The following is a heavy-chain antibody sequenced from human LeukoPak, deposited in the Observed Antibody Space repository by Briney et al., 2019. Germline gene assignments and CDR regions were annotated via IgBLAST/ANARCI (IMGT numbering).Heavy chain of an antibody. CDR3: ARGTGGWAVAEEQWELLG. D-gene: IGHD1-26*01. V-gene: IGHV1-8*01. Sequence: ASVKVSCKASGYTFTSYEINWVRQATGQGLEWMGWMNPNSGNTGYAQKFQGRVTMTRNTSISTAYMELSSLRSEDTAVYYCARGTGGWAVAEEQWELLGWGQGTLVTVSS. CDR1: GYTFTSYE. CDR2: MNPNSGNT. J-gene: IGHJ4*02.